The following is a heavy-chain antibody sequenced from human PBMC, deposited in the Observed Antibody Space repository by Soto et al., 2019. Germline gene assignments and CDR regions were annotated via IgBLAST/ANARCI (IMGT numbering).Heavy chain of an antibody. J-gene: IGHJ4*02. Sequence: SVKVSCKASGGTFSSYAISWVRQAPGQGLEWMGGIIPIFGTANYAQKFQGRVTITADESKSTAYMELSSLRSEDTAVYYCARGSLGGSYSAYDYWGQGTLVTVSS. CDR2: IIPIFGTA. CDR3: ARGSLGGSYSAYDY. D-gene: IGHD1-26*01. V-gene: IGHV1-69*13. CDR1: GGTFSSYA.